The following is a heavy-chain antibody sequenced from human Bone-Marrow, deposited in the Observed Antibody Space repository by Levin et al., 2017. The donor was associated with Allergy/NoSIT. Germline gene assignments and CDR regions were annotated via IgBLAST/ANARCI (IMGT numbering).Heavy chain of an antibody. CDR1: GFNFRSYG. J-gene: IGHJ4*02. CDR2: IWYDGSTK. D-gene: IGHD4-23*01. V-gene: IGHV3-33*06. Sequence: GGSLRLSCEVSGFNFRSYGMQWVRQAPGKGLEWVAAIWYDGSTKYFGDSVKGRFTISRDNSKNTLYLQMDSLRVGDTAVYFCSKSLGGGNSAAGFDHWGQGTLVTVSS. CDR3: SKSLGGGNSAAGFDH.